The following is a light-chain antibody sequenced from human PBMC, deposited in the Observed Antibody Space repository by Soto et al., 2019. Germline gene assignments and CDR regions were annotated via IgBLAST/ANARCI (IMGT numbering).Light chain of an antibody. Sequence: DIQMTQSPSSLSASVGDRVTITCRASEDIYNYLAWYQQKPGKVPQLLIYAASTLQSGVPPRFSVSGSGTDVTLTISDLQPEDVATYYCQKYQNAPRTFGQGTKVEIK. CDR3: QKYQNAPRT. CDR1: EDIYNY. CDR2: AAS. J-gene: IGKJ1*01. V-gene: IGKV1-27*01.